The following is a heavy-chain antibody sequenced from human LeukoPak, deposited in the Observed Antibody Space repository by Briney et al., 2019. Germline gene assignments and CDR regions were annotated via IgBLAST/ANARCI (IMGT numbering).Heavy chain of an antibody. D-gene: IGHD3-10*01. CDR3: ARDRYYYGSGSYYRGDAFDI. Sequence: SETLSLTCTVSGGSISGYYWSWIRQPPGKGLEWIGYIYYSGSTNYNPSLKSRVTISVDTSKNQFSLKLSSVTAADTAVYYCARDRYYYGSGSYYRGDAFDIWGQGTMVTVSS. J-gene: IGHJ3*02. CDR1: GGSISGYY. CDR2: IYYSGST. V-gene: IGHV4-59*01.